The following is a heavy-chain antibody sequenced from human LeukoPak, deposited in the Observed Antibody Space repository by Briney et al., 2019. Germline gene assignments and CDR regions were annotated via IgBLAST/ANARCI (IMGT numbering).Heavy chain of an antibody. CDR3: ASGVVAAAGTDALDV. D-gene: IGHD6-13*01. Sequence: PSETLSLTCTVSGGSISSSSYYWGWIRQSPGKGLEWIGCNYYSGSTYYNPSLKSRVTISVDTSKSQYSLKLSSVTAADTAVYYCASGVVAAAGTDALDVLGQGTMVTVSS. CDR1: GGSISSSSYY. V-gene: IGHV4-39*01. J-gene: IGHJ3*01. CDR2: NYYSGST.